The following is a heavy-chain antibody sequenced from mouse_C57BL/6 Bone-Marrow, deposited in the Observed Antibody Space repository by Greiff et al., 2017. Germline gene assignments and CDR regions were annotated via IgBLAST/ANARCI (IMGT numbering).Heavy chain of an antibody. CDR1: GFTFSSYA. CDR2: ISDGGSYT. D-gene: IGHD2-1*01. CDR3: ARDYLWFAY. J-gene: IGHJ3*01. V-gene: IGHV5-4*01. Sequence: EVQGVESGGGLVKPGGSLKLSCAASGFTFSSYAMSWVRQTPEKRLEWVATISDGGSYTYYPDNVKGRFTISRDNAMNNLYLQMSHLKSEDTAMYYCARDYLWFAYWGQGTLVTVSA.